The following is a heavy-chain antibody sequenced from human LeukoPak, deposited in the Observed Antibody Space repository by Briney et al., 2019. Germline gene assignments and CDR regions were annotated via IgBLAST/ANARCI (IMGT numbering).Heavy chain of an antibody. CDR3: ARGLYYDFWSSNWFDP. J-gene: IGHJ5*02. Sequence: GASVKVSCKASGGTFSSYAISWVRQAPGQGLEWMGRIIPILGIANYAQKFQGRVTITADKSTSTAYMELSSLRSEDTAVYYCARGLYYDFWSSNWFDPWGQGTLVTVSS. V-gene: IGHV1-69*04. CDR1: GGTFSSYA. D-gene: IGHD3-3*01. CDR2: IIPILGIA.